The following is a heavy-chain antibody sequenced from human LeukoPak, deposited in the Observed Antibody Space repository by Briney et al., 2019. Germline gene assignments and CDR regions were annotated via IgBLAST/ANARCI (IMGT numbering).Heavy chain of an antibody. J-gene: IGHJ5*02. CDR3: ASRSDDFWSGPRQHNWFDP. Sequence: SETLSLTCTVSGGSISSSSYYWGWIRQPPGKGLEWIGSIYYSGSTYYNPSLKSRVTISVDTSKNQFSLKLSSVTAADTAVYYCASRSDDFWSGPRQHNWFDPWGQGTLVTVSS. D-gene: IGHD3-3*01. V-gene: IGHV4-39*01. CDR1: GGSISSSSYY. CDR2: IYYSGST.